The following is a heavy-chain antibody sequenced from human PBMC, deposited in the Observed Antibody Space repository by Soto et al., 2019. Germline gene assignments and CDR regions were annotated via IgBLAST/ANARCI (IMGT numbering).Heavy chain of an antibody. Sequence: PGESLKISCKGSGYSFTSYWIGWVRQMPGEGLEWMGIIYPGDSDTRYSPSFQGQVTISADKSISTAYLQWSSLKASDTAMYYCACPPRPVASTYNFDYWGQGTLVTVSS. CDR1: GYSFTSYW. D-gene: IGHD4-4*01. J-gene: IGHJ4*02. V-gene: IGHV5-51*01. CDR3: ACPPRPVASTYNFDY. CDR2: IYPGDSDT.